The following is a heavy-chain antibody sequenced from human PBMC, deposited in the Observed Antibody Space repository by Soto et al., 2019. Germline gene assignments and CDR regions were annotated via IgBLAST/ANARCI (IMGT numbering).Heavy chain of an antibody. CDR2: INHSGST. V-gene: IGHV4-34*01. CDR1: GGSFSGYY. Sequence: PSETLSLTCAVYGGSFSGYYWSWIRQPPGKGLEWIGEINHSGSTNYNPSLKSRVTISVDTSKNQFSLKLSSVTAADTAVYYCARGPRHYYYYYYMDVWGKGTTVTVSS. J-gene: IGHJ6*03. CDR3: ARGPRHYYYYYYMDV.